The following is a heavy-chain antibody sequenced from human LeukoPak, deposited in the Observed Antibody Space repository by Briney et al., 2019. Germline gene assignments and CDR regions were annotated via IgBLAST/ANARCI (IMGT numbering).Heavy chain of an antibody. Sequence: NPGGSLRLSCAASGFTFSDYYMSWIRQAPGKGLEWVSYISSSGSTIYYADSVKGRFTVSRDNAKNSLYLQMNSLRAEDTAVYYCASCGYSYGYFDYWGQGTLVTVSS. D-gene: IGHD5-18*01. CDR3: ASCGYSYGYFDY. CDR1: GFTFSDYY. CDR2: ISSSGSTI. J-gene: IGHJ4*02. V-gene: IGHV3-11*04.